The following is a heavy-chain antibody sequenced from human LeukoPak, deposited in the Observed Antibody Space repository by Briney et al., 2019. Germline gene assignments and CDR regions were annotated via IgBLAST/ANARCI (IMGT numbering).Heavy chain of an antibody. CDR3: ARGRRGYSYGTRYYFDY. CDR2: INHSGST. V-gene: IGHV4-34*01. D-gene: IGHD5-18*01. Sequence: SETLSPTCAVYGGSFSGYYWSWIRQPPGKGLEWIGEINHSGSTNYNPSLKSRVTISVDTSKNQFSLKLSSVTAADTAVYYCARGRRGYSYGTRYYFDYWGQGTLVTVSS. CDR1: GGSFSGYY. J-gene: IGHJ4*02.